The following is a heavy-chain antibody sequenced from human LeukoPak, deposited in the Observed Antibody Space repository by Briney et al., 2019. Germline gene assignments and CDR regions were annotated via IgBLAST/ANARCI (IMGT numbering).Heavy chain of an antibody. J-gene: IGHJ4*02. CDR1: GGSISSSNW. D-gene: IGHD2-15*01. CDR2: INHSGST. V-gene: IGHV4-4*02. CDR3: ARGRGGYCSGGSCYSGFDY. Sequence: SGTLSLTCAVSGGSISSSNWWSWVRQPPGKGLEWIGEINHSGSTNYNPSLKSRVTISVDTSKNQFSLKLSSVTAADTAVYYCARGRGGYCSGGSCYSGFDYWGQGTLVTVSS.